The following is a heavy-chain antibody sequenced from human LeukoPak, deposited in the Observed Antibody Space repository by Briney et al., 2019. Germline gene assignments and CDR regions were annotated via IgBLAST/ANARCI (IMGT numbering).Heavy chain of an antibody. CDR3: ARDGYATGSHDY. CDR2: IKSKTDGETT. Sequence: GGSLRLSCAASGFTFSNAWMNWVRQAPGKGLEWVGRIKSKTDGETTDYAAPVKGRFTISRDNAKNSLYLQMNSLRAEDTAVYFCARDGYATGSHDYWGQGTLVTVSS. CDR1: GFTFSNAW. V-gene: IGHV3-15*01. D-gene: IGHD3-10*01. J-gene: IGHJ4*02.